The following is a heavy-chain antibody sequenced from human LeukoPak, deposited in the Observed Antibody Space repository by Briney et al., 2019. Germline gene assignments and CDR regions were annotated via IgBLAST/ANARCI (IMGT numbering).Heavy chain of an antibody. J-gene: IGHJ6*02. CDR1: GFTVSINY. CDR3: ASPQQWLGLYYYYGMDV. D-gene: IGHD6-19*01. CDR2: IYSGGNT. Sequence: GGSLRLSCAASGFTVSINYMSWVRQAPGKGLEWVSVIYSGGNTYYADSVKGRFTISRGNSKNTLYLQMNSLRAEDTAVYYCASPQQWLGLYYYYGMDVWGQGTTVTVSS. V-gene: IGHV3-53*01.